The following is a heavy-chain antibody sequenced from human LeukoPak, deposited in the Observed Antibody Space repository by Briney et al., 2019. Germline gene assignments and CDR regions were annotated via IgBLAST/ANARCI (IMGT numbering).Heavy chain of an antibody. CDR1: GGTFSSYA. CDR2: ISAYNGNT. J-gene: IGHJ4*02. Sequence: GASVKVSCKASGGTFSSYAISWVRQAPGQGLEWMGWISAYNGNTNYAQKLQGRVTMTTDTSTSTAYMELRSLRSDDTVVYYCARDQYQLGSGSYEYYFDYWGQGTLVTVSS. V-gene: IGHV1-18*01. D-gene: IGHD3-10*01. CDR3: ARDQYQLGSGSYEYYFDY.